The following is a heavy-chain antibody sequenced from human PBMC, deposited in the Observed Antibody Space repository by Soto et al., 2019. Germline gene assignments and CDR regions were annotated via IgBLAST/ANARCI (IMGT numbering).Heavy chain of an antibody. Sequence: GGSLRLSCAASGFTFSSESMSWVRQAPGKGLEWVSAISGSGGSTYYADSVKGRFTISRDNSKNTLYLQMNSLRAEDTAVYYCAKASGIQLWLRQDAFDIWGQGTMVTVSS. D-gene: IGHD5-18*01. CDR2: ISGSGGST. V-gene: IGHV3-23*01. J-gene: IGHJ3*02. CDR1: GFTFSSES. CDR3: AKASGIQLWLRQDAFDI.